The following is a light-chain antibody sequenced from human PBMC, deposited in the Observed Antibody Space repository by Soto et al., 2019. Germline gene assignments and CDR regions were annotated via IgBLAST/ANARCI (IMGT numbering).Light chain of an antibody. V-gene: IGKV2-40*01. CDR3: MQRIEFPLT. Sequence: DIVMTQTPLSLNVTPGEPASISCRSSQSLLDSDDGNTYLDWYLQKPGQSPQLLIYTVSYRASGGPDRFKGSGSGTDSTLKISRVDAEDLGVYYCMQRIEFPLTFVGGTKVEIK. J-gene: IGKJ4*01. CDR1: QSLLDSDDGNTY. CDR2: TVS.